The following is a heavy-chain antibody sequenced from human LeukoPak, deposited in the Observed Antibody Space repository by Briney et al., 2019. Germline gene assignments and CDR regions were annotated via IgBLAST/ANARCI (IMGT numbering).Heavy chain of an antibody. CDR3: AVGRSYDYVWGSYRPDAFDI. Sequence: ASVKVSCKASGYTFTSYGISWVRQAPGQGLEWMGWISAYNGNTNYAQKLQGRVTMTTDTSTSTAYMELRSLRSDDTAVYYCAVGRSYDYVWGSYRPDAFDIWGQGTMVTVSS. J-gene: IGHJ3*02. CDR2: ISAYNGNT. D-gene: IGHD3-16*02. CDR1: GYTFTSYG. V-gene: IGHV1-18*01.